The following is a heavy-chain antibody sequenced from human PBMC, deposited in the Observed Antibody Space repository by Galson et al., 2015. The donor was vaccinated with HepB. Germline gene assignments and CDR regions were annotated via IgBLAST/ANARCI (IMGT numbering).Heavy chain of an antibody. J-gene: IGHJ4*02. CDR1: GFTFSNAW. CDR3: TTLGGIMITFGGVIALPAGGD. Sequence: SLRLSCAASGFTFSNAWMSWVRQAPGKGLEWVGRIKSKTDGGTTDYAAPVKGRFTISRDDSKSTLYLQMNSLKTEDTAVYYCTTLGGIMITFGGVIALPAGGDWGQGTLVTVSS. D-gene: IGHD3-16*01. CDR2: IKSKTDGGTT. V-gene: IGHV3-15*01.